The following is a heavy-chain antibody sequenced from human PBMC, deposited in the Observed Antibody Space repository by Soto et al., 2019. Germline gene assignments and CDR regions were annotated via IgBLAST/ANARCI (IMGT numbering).Heavy chain of an antibody. D-gene: IGHD3-10*01. J-gene: IGHJ6*02. V-gene: IGHV1-69*13. Sequence: GASVKVSCKASGGTFSSYAISWVRQAPGQGLEWMGGIIPIFGTANYAQKFQGRVTITADESTSTAYMELSSLRSEDTAVYYCARVRARPLYYYYYYGMDVWGQGTTVTVSS. CDR1: GGTFSSYA. CDR3: ARVRARPLYYYYYYGMDV. CDR2: IIPIFGTA.